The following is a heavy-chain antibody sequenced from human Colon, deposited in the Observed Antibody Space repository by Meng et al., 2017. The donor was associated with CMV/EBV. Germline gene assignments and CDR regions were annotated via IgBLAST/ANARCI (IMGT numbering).Heavy chain of an antibody. Sequence: QLTPHAPCPDLVKPNQTLRMTCTFPGFSFPTDKAGLGWIRHPPGKALEWLALIYWDDDTRYSPSLKTRLTITRDTSKNQVILTMTNMDPADTATYYCVHRSYSGQDDYWGQGALVTVSS. D-gene: IGHD5-12*01. CDR1: GFSFPTDKAG. J-gene: IGHJ4*02. V-gene: IGHV2-5*02. CDR3: VHRSYSGQDDY. CDR2: IYWDDDT.